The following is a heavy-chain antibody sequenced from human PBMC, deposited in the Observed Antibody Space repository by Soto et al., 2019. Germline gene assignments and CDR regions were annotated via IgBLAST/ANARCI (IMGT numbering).Heavy chain of an antibody. J-gene: IGHJ4*02. V-gene: IGHV1-69*01. Sequence: QVQLVQSGAEVKKPVSSVKVSCKASGGTFSSYAISWVRQAPGQGLEWMGGIIPIFGTANYAQKFQGRVTITADESTSTAYMELSSLRSEDTAVYYCARAGLDRYRYCSGGSCYLEFDYWGQGTLVTVSS. CDR1: GGTFSSYA. D-gene: IGHD2-15*01. CDR2: IIPIFGTA. CDR3: ARAGLDRYRYCSGGSCYLEFDY.